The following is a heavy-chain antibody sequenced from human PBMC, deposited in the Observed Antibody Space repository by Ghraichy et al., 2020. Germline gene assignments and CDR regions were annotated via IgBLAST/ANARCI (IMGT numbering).Heavy chain of an antibody. Sequence: ASVKVSCKASGYTFTSYDINWVRQATGQGLEWMGWMNPNSGNTGYAQKFQGRVTMTRNTSISTAYMELSSLRSEDTAVYYCASGPRIQYYYYGMDVWGQGTTVTVSS. J-gene: IGHJ6*02. D-gene: IGHD2-15*01. V-gene: IGHV1-8*01. CDR3: ASGPRIQYYYYGMDV. CDR1: GYTFTSYD. CDR2: MNPNSGNT.